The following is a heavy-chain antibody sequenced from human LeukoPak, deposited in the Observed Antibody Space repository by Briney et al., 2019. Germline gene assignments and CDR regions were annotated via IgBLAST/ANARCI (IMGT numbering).Heavy chain of an antibody. V-gene: IGHV3-21*01. CDR2: ISSSSSYI. J-gene: IGHJ4*02. D-gene: IGHD5-24*01. Sequence: GGSLRLSCAASGFTFSSYSMNWVRQAPGKGLEWVSSISSSSSYIYYADSVKGRFTISRDNSKNTLYLQMNSLRAEDTAVYYCAKDREMAHEDYYFDYWGQGTLVTVSS. CDR1: GFTFSSYS. CDR3: AKDREMAHEDYYFDY.